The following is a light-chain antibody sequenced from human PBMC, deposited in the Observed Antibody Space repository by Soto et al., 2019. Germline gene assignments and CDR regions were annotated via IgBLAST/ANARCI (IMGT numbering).Light chain of an antibody. CDR3: CSYAGSTTLYV. J-gene: IGLJ1*01. CDR1: SSDLGSYNL. CDR2: EGS. Sequence: QSALTQLASVSGSPGQSITISCTGTSSDLGSYNLVSWYQQHPDKAPKLMIYEGSQRPSGVSNRFSGSKSGNTASLTISGLQAEDGADYYCCSYAGSTTLYVFGTGTKLTVL. V-gene: IGLV2-23*01.